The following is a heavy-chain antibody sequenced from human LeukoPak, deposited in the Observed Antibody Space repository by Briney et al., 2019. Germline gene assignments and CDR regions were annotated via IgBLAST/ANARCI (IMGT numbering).Heavy chain of an antibody. D-gene: IGHD2-2*01. CDR1: GFTFSSYA. CDR3: ARKGRVVPAASFDY. V-gene: IGHV3-30*04. Sequence: GGSLRLSCAASGFTFSSYAMHWVRQAPGKGLEWVAVISYDGSNKYYADSVKGRFTISRDNSKNTLYLQMNSLRAEDTAVYYCARKGRVVPAASFDYWGRGTLVTVSS. CDR2: ISYDGSNK. J-gene: IGHJ4*02.